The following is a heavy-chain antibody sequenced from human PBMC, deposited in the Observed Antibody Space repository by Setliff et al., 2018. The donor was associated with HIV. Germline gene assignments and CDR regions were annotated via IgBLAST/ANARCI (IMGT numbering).Heavy chain of an antibody. CDR1: GGSISGYY. J-gene: IGHJ4*02. Sequence: SETLSLTCTVSGGSISGYYWSWIRQPPGKGLAWIGYIYYSGSTNYNPSLKSRVTISVDTSKNQFSLKLSSVTAADTAIYYCARGYYDSNVYYFPGYWGQGTLVTVSS. D-gene: IGHD3-22*01. CDR3: ARGYYDSNVYYFPGY. V-gene: IGHV4-59*01. CDR2: IYYSGST.